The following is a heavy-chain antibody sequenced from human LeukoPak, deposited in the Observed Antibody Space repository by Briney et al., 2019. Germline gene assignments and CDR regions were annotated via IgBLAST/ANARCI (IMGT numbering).Heavy chain of an antibody. CDR3: AKQLGYCSDGSCYFPY. J-gene: IGHJ4*02. V-gene: IGHV3-23*01. CDR2: ISNNGGYT. D-gene: IGHD2-15*01. CDR1: GFTFSSSA. Sequence: GGSLRLSCAASGFTFSSSAMSWVRQAPGKGLEWVSAISNNGGYTYYADSVQGRFTISRDNSKSTLCLQMNSLRAGDTAVYYCAKQLGYCSDGSCYFPYWGQGTLVTVSS.